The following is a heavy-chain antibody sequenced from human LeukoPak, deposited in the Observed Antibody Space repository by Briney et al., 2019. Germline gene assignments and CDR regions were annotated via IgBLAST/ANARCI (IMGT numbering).Heavy chain of an antibody. CDR2: ISNTGGRT. J-gene: IGHJ5*02. V-gene: IGHV3-23*01. Sequence: GGSLRLSCAASGFTFSDSAVSWVRHSPGEGLKWVSSISNTGGRTYYADSVKGRFTITRDNSRNTVDLQMNSLRAGDTAKYYCAKGGQDFDFWRFDLWGQGILVVVSS. D-gene: IGHD3-3*01. CDR1: GFTFSDSA. CDR3: AKGGQDFDFWRFDL.